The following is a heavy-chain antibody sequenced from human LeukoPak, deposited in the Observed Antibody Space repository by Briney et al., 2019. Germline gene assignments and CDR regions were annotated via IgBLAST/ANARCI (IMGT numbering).Heavy chain of an antibody. CDR3: ARERDGRFFDY. Sequence: PGGSLRLSCAASGFTFNRNAISWVRQAPGKGLEWVSTIGGGGDKTFYADSVKGRFTISRDNSKNSLHLQMNTLRAEDTALYYCARERDGRFFDYWGQGTLVTVSS. CDR2: IGGGGDKT. V-gene: IGHV3-23*01. D-gene: IGHD5-24*01. J-gene: IGHJ4*02. CDR1: GFTFNRNA.